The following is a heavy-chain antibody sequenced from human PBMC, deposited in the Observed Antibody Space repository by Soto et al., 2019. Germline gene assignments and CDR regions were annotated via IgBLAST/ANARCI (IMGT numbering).Heavy chain of an antibody. J-gene: IGHJ4*02. CDR2: TSYNGKT. CDR3: ARAFWGEPRPRFDY. CDR1: GGSVSSATYY. D-gene: IGHD3-16*01. Sequence: QVQLQESGPGLVKPSETLSLTCSVSGGSVSSATYYWNWIRQPPGKGLEWIGFTSYNGKTNYNPALQTRVTTSVDTAKSQFSRQLNSVTAADTAVYYWARAFWGEPRPRFDYWGQGTLVTVSS. V-gene: IGHV4-61*01.